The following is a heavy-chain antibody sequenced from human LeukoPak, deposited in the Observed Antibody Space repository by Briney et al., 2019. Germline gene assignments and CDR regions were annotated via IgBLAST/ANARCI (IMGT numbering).Heavy chain of an antibody. J-gene: IGHJ6*02. Sequence: PGGSLRLSCTASGFTFSSYAMSWVRQAPGKGLEWVSAISGSGGSTYYADSVKGRFTISRDNSKNTLYLQMNSLRAEDTAVYYCAKVRVKHSSGYKGYYGMDVWGQGTTVTVSS. D-gene: IGHD6-19*01. CDR3: AKVRVKHSSGYKGYYGMDV. CDR2: ISGSGGST. V-gene: IGHV3-23*01. CDR1: GFTFSSYA.